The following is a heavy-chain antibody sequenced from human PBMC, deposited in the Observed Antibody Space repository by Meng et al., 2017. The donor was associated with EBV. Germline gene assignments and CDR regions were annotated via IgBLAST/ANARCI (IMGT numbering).Heavy chain of an antibody. V-gene: IGHV4-61*01. CDR3: ARVVATIFTNWFDP. J-gene: IGHJ5*02. Sequence: QVQLQESGPGLWKPSETLHLTCTVSGASVSGGTYHWSWIRQPPGKELEWIGYIYDGGTTIYNPSLKSRVTILVDASKNQFSLKLSSVTAADTAVYYCARVVATIFTNWFDPWGQGTLVTVSS. CDR1: GASVSGGTYH. D-gene: IGHD5-12*01. CDR2: IYDGGTT.